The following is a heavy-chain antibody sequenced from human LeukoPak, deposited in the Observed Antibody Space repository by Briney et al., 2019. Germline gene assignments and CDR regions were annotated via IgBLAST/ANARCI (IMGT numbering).Heavy chain of an antibody. CDR2: INWNGGST. J-gene: IGHJ4*02. Sequence: RAGGSLRLSCDASGFTFDDYGMSWVRQAPGKGLEWVSGINWNGGSTGYADSVKGRFAISRDNAKNSLYLQMNSLRAEDTALYHCARVYGSSWYDYWGQGTLVTVSS. CDR1: GFTFDDYG. D-gene: IGHD6-13*01. V-gene: IGHV3-20*01. CDR3: ARVYGSSWYDY.